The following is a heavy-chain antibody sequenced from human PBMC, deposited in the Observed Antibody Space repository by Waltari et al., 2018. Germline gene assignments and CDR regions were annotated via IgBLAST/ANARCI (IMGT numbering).Heavy chain of an antibody. J-gene: IGHJ3*02. V-gene: IGHV3-66*02. D-gene: IGHD1-26*01. CDR3: ARDQGGSYFDAFDI. CDR1: GFTVSSNY. CDR2: IYSGGST. Sequence: EVQLVESGGGLVQPGGSLRLSCAASGFTVSSNYMSWVRQAPGKGREWVSVIYSGGSTYYADSVKGRFTISRDNSKNTLYLQMNSLRAEDTAVYYCARDQGGSYFDAFDIWGQGTMVTVSS.